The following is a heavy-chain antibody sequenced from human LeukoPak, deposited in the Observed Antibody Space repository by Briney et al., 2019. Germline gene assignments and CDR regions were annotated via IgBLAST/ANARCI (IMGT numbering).Heavy chain of an antibody. Sequence: SETLSLTCTVSGDSISSSSYYWGWIRQPPGKGLEWIGSIFYSGSTYYNPSLERRVTISVDTSKNQFSLKQSSVTAADTAVYYCAWSERYSSGWYFYFDYWGQGTLVTVSS. J-gene: IGHJ4*02. V-gene: IGHV4-39*07. CDR3: AWSERYSSGWYFYFDY. CDR2: IFYSGST. D-gene: IGHD6-19*01. CDR1: GDSISSSSYY.